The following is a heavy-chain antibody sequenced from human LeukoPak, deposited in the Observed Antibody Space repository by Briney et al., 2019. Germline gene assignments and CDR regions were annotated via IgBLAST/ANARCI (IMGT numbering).Heavy chain of an antibody. J-gene: IGHJ3*02. Sequence: SVKVSCKASGGTFSSYAISWVRQAPGQGLEWMGWIIPIFGTANYAQKFQGRVTITTDESTSTAYMELSSLRSEDTAVYYCARETTGDIAFDIWGQGTMVTVSS. D-gene: IGHD7-27*01. CDR3: ARETTGDIAFDI. CDR1: GGTFSSYA. CDR2: IIPIFGTA. V-gene: IGHV1-69*05.